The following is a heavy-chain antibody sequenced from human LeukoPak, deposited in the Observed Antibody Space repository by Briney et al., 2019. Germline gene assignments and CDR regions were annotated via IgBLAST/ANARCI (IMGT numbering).Heavy chain of an antibody. V-gene: IGHV4-34*01. Sequence: SETLSLTCAVHGESLSGNYWSWIRQPPGKGLQWIGQGTHDGVTTYNPSLKSRVTISVDTPRSQVSLKVTSLTAADTAVYYCARGLNILDYWGQGTLVTVSS. CDR3: ARGLNILDY. J-gene: IGHJ4*02. CDR2: GTHDGVT. CDR1: GESLSGNY.